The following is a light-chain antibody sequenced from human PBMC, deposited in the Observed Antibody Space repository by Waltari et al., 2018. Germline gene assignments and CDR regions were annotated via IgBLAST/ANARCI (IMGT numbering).Light chain of an antibody. V-gene: IGKV1-39*01. CDR1: QSITDS. CDR3: QQSYTTVRT. CDR2: AAS. Sequence: DIHMTQSPSSLSASVGEGVTITCRASQSITDSLNWYQQKPGKAPKLLIYAASNLQNGVPSRFSGSGSGTDFTLTINSLQPEDFATYYCQQSYTTVRTFGLGTKVEI. J-gene: IGKJ1*01.